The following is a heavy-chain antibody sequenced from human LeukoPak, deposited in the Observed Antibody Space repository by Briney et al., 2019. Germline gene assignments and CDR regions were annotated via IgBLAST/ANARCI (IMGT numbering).Heavy chain of an antibody. Sequence: KAGGSLRLSCAASGFTFSSYSMNWVRQAPGKGLEWVSSISSSSSYIYYADSVKGRFTISRDNAKNSLYLQMNSLRAEDTAVYYCARGSSSLWGLELGERYFDYWGQGTLVTVSS. CDR3: ARGSSSLWGLELGERYFDY. CDR2: ISSSSSYI. D-gene: IGHD1-7*01. V-gene: IGHV3-21*01. J-gene: IGHJ4*02. CDR1: GFTFSSYS.